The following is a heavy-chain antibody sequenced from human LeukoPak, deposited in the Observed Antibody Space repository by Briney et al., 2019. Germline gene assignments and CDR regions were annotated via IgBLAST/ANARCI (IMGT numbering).Heavy chain of an antibody. V-gene: IGHV4-39*01. Sequence: SETLSLTCTVSGGSISSSSYYWGWIRQPPGKGLRWMGGTYYSGSTYYNPSLKSRVTISVDTSKNQFSLKLSSVTAADTAVYYCARQDYHVSGGYYYYMDVWGKGTTVTVSS. J-gene: IGHJ6*03. D-gene: IGHD3-10*02. CDR2: TYYSGST. CDR3: ARQDYHVSGGYYYYMDV. CDR1: GGSISSSSYY.